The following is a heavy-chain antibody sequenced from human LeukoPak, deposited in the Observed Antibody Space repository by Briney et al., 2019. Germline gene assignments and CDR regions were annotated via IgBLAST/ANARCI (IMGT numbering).Heavy chain of an antibody. D-gene: IGHD1-26*01. CDR1: GFTFSSYA. J-gene: IGHJ3*02. CDR2: FSGSGGST. Sequence: GGSLRLSCAASGFTFSSYAMSWVRQAPGKGLECISGFSGSGGSTYYADSVKGRFTISRDNSKNTVYLQMNSLRAEDTAVYYCARELREHGAFDIWGQGTMVTVSS. V-gene: IGHV3-23*01. CDR3: ARELREHGAFDI.